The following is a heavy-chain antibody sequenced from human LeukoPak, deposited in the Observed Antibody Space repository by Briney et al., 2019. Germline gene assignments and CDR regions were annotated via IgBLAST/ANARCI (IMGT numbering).Heavy chain of an antibody. D-gene: IGHD2-15*01. CDR2: ISSSSSYI. CDR1: GFTFSSYT. Sequence: GGSLRLSCAASGFTFSSYTMNWVRQAPGQGLEWVSCISSSSSYIYYADSVKGRFTISRDNAKNSLYLQMNSLRAQDTAVYYCARDLGRYCRGGSRYGSNFDHWGERTLVTVSS. V-gene: IGHV3-21*01. CDR3: ARDLGRYCRGGSRYGSNFDH. J-gene: IGHJ4*02.